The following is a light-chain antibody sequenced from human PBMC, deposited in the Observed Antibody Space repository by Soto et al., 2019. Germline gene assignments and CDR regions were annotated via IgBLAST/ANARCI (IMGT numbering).Light chain of an antibody. V-gene: IGLV2-8*01. CDR1: SSDVGGYNY. Sequence: SVLTQPPSASWSPGQSVTISCTVTSSDVGGYNYVSWYQQHPGKAPKLMIYEVSKRPSGVPDRFSGSKSGNTASLTVSGLQAEDEADYYCSSYAGSNNVFGTGTKVTVL. J-gene: IGLJ1*01. CDR3: SSYAGSNNV. CDR2: EVS.